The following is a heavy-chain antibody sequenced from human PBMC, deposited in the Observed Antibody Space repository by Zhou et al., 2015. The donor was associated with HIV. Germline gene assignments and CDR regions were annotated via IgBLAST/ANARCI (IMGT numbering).Heavy chain of an antibody. CDR1: RYTFTAYS. CDR3: ARQGAYDSGDYYGAFDI. J-gene: IGHJ3*02. Sequence: QVELVQSGVEVKKPGASVTVSCEASRYTFTAYSIHWVRQAPGQGLEWMGWVNPKTGGTNYAQRFQGRVTMTRDTSISTAYMDLSSLRSDDSAVYYCARQGAYDSGDYYGAFDIWGQGTMVTVSS. D-gene: IGHD3-22*01. V-gene: IGHV1-2*02. CDR2: VNPKTGGT.